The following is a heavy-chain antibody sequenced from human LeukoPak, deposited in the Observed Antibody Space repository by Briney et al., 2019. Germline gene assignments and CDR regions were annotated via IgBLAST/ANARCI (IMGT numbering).Heavy chain of an antibody. CDR1: GYTFTGYY. D-gene: IGHD4-17*01. CDR2: INPNSGGT. CDR3: ARVGPKFSGDYPLYFDY. J-gene: IGHJ4*02. V-gene: IGHV1-2*04. Sequence: ASVKVSCKASGYTFTGYYMHWVRQAPGQGLECMGWINPNSGGTNYAQKFQGWVTMTTDTSTSTAYMELRSLRSDDTAVYYCARVGPKFSGDYPLYFDYWGQGTLVPVSS.